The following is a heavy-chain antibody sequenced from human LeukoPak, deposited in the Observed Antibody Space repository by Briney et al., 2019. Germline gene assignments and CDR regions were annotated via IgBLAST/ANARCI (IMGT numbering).Heavy chain of an antibody. J-gene: IGHJ6*03. V-gene: IGHV4-61*02. D-gene: IGHD3-3*01. CDR3: ARERRYDFWSGGYYMDV. CDR2: IYTSGST. Sequence: SETLSLTCTVSGGSISSGSYYWSWIRQPAGKGLEWIGRIYTSGSTNYNPSLKSRVTISVDTSKNQFSLKLSSVTAADTAVYYCARERRYDFWSGGYYMDVWGQGTTVTVSS. CDR1: GGSISSGSYY.